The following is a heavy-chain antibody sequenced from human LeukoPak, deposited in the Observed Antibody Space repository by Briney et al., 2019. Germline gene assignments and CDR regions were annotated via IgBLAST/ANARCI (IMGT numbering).Heavy chain of an antibody. CDR1: GFTFSSYG. D-gene: IGHD3/OR15-3a*01. CDR3: ARGVPTGYYTSCYDY. Sequence: PGGSLRLSCAASGFTFSSYGMHWVRQAPGKGLEWVAVIWYDGSNKYYADSVKGRFTISRDNSKNTLYLQMNSLRAEDTAVYYCARGVPTGYYTSCYDYWGQGTLVTVSS. V-gene: IGHV3-33*01. CDR2: IWYDGSNK. J-gene: IGHJ4*02.